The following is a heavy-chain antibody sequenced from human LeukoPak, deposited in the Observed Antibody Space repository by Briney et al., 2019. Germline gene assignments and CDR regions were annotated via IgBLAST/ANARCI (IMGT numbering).Heavy chain of an antibody. V-gene: IGHV4-39*07. CDR1: SGSISTSNYY. Sequence: PSETLSLTCTVSSGSISTSNYYWGWVRQPPGKALEWIGNIFYSGSTYYNPSLKSRVTISVDTSKNQFSLKLSSVTAADTAVYYCARGPYDSSGYYSYWGQGTLVTVSS. D-gene: IGHD3-22*01. CDR3: ARGPYDSSGYYSY. J-gene: IGHJ4*02. CDR2: IFYSGST.